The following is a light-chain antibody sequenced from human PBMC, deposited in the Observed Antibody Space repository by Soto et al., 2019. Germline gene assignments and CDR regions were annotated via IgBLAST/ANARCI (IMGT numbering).Light chain of an antibody. CDR1: SGSIASNY. CDR2: EDN. Sequence: NFMLTQPHYVSESPGKTVTISCTGSSGSIASNYVQWYQQRPGSAPTTVIYEDNQRPSGVPDRFSGSIDSSSNSASLTISGLKTEDEADYYCQSYDSSNHVVFGGGTKVTVL. J-gene: IGLJ2*01. CDR3: QSYDSSNHVV. V-gene: IGLV6-57*02.